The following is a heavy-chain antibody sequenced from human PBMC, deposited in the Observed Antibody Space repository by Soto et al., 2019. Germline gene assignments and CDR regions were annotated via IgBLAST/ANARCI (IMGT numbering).Heavy chain of an antibody. Sequence: PSETLSLTCAVSGGSISSGGYSWSWIRQPPGKGLEWIGYIYHSGSTYYNPSLKSRVTISVDRSKNQFSLKLSSVTAADMAVYYCATGRIAAAGTLVFDYWGQGTLVTVSS. D-gene: IGHD6-13*01. J-gene: IGHJ4*02. V-gene: IGHV4-30-2*01. CDR2: IYHSGST. CDR1: GGSISSGGYS. CDR3: ATGRIAAAGTLVFDY.